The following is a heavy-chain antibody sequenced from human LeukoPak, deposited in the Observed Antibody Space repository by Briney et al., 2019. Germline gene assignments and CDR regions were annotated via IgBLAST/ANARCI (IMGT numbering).Heavy chain of an antibody. CDR3: ARDISLGQGFWSGYLEDV. J-gene: IGHJ6*04. Sequence: SETLSLTCTVSGYSFSSGYYWGWIRQPPGKGLEWSGSIDHSGSTYYNPSLRRRITISADPYKNQCSLKLSSVTAADTAVYYCARDISLGQGFWSGYLEDVWGKGTTVTVSS. V-gene: IGHV4-38-2*02. CDR1: GYSFSSGYY. D-gene: IGHD3-3*01. CDR2: IDHSGST.